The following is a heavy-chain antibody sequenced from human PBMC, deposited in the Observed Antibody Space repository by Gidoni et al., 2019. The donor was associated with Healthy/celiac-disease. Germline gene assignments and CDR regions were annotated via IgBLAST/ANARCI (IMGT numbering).Heavy chain of an antibody. V-gene: IGHV5-51*01. CDR3: ARIASSGFYLAN. CDR1: GYSFTRYW. Sequence: EVQLVQSGAEVKKPGESLKISCKGSGYSFTRYWLGWVRQMPGKGLEWMGIIYPGDSDTRYSPSFQGQVTISADKSNAFLQWSSLKASDTAMYYCARIASSGFYLANWGQGTLVTVSS. CDR2: IYPGDSDT. D-gene: IGHD3-22*01. J-gene: IGHJ4*02.